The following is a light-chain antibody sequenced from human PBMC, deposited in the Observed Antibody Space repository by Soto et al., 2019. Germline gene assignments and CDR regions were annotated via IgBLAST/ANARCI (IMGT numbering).Light chain of an antibody. CDR3: QKSGTT. CDR1: QSVSSN. Sequence: EIVMTQSPATLSVSPGERATLSCRASQSVSSNLAWYQQKPGQAPRLLIYGASTRATGIPARFSGSGSGTEFTLTISSLQSEDFAVYYCQKSGTTFGQGTKLEIK. V-gene: IGKV3-15*01. CDR2: GAS. J-gene: IGKJ2*01.